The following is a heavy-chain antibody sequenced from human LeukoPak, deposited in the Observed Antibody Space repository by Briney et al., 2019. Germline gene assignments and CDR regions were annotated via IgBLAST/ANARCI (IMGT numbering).Heavy chain of an antibody. CDR3: ARDARHVEMATIARKAGAYYYYYYMDV. D-gene: IGHD5-24*01. J-gene: IGHJ6*03. Sequence: PSETLSLTCTVSGYSISSGYYWGWIRQPPGKGLEWIGSIYYSGSTYYNPSLKSRVTISVDTSKNQFSLKLSSVTAADTAVYYCARDARHVEMATIARKAGAYYYYYYMDVWGKGTTVTVSS. V-gene: IGHV4-38-2*02. CDR1: GYSISSGYY. CDR2: IYYSGST.